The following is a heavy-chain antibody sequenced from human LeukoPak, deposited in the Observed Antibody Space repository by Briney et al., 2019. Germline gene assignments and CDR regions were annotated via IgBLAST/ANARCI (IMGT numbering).Heavy chain of an antibody. CDR2: FNPNSGGT. V-gene: IGHV1-2*06. CDR1: GYTFTAYY. D-gene: IGHD3-3*01. Sequence: GASVKVSCKASGYTFTAYYLHWVRQAPGQGLEWMGRFNPNSGGTNYAQRFQGRVTMTRDTSITTAYMELSSLRSEDTAVYYCARDEVTIFGVVIHENWFDPWGQGTLVTVSS. J-gene: IGHJ5*02. CDR3: ARDEVTIFGVVIHENWFDP.